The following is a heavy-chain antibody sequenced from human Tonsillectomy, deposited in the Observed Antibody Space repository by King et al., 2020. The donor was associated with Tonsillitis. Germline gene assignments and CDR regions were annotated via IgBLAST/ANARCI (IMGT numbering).Heavy chain of an antibody. CDR3: AKMYCGSSRCDDYYYYNGMDV. J-gene: IGHJ6*02. Sequence: QLVQSGGGVVQPGGSLRLSCAASGFTVSTYGMHWVRQAPGKGLEWVAFIRYDGSNQYYTDSVKGRFTISRDNSKNTLYLQMKSLRVEDTAVYYCAKMYCGSSRCDDYYYYNGMDVWGQGTTVTVSS. D-gene: IGHD2-2*01. CDR2: IRYDGSNQ. V-gene: IGHV3-30*02. CDR1: GFTVSTYG.